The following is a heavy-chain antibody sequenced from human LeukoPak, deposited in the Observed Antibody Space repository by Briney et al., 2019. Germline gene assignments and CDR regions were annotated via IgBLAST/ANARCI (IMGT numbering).Heavy chain of an antibody. V-gene: IGHV4-34*01. D-gene: IGHD3-22*01. CDR2: INHSGST. Sequence: SETLSLTCAVYGGSFSGYYWSWIRQPPGKGLEWIGEINHSGSTNYNPSLKSRVTISVDTSKNQFSLKLSSVTAADTAVYYCARGKNQYYYDSSGKCYFDYWGQGTLVTVSS. CDR1: GGSFSGYY. J-gene: IGHJ4*02. CDR3: ARGKNQYYYDSSGKCYFDY.